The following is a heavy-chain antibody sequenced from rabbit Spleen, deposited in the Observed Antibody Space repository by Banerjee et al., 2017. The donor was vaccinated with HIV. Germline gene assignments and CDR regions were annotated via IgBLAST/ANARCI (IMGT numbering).Heavy chain of an antibody. V-gene: IGHV1S40*01. D-gene: IGHD1-1*01. CDR1: GFSFSTNYW. CDR2: IYGGGSGST. CDR3: ARDLVAVIGWNFNL. Sequence: QSLEESGGDLVKPGASLTLTCTASGFSFSTNYWICWVRQAPGKGLEWIACIYGGGSGSTYYANWAKGRFMMSRTSSTTVTLQMTSLTVADTATYFCARDLVAVIGWNFNLWGQGTLVTV. J-gene: IGHJ4*01.